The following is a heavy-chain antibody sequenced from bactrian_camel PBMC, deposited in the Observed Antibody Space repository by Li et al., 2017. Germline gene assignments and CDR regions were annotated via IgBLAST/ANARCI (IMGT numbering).Heavy chain of an antibody. J-gene: IGHJ4*01. D-gene: IGHD3*01. V-gene: IGHV3S6*01. CDR2: IYDDGSSP. Sequence: HVQLVESGGGLVQAGGSLGLPCAASGYSYASRCMGWFRQAPGKHREGVASIYDDGSSPYYADSVKGRFTISQDTAKNAVYLQMNRLTPEDTAMYICAASGPEGDCYTGSRYWGQGTQVTVS. CDR3: AASGPEGDCYTGSRY. CDR1: GYSYASRC.